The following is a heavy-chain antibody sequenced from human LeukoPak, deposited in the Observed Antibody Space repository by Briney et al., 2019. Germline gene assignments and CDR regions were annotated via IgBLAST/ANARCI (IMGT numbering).Heavy chain of an antibody. J-gene: IGHJ4*02. Sequence: PGGSLRLSCAASGFTFSSYGMHWVRQAPGKGLEWVAFIRYDGSNKYYADSVKGRFTISRDNSKNTLYLQMNSLRAEDTAVYYCAKDHPWRSASRGSYPSGYWGQGTLVTVSS. V-gene: IGHV3-30*02. CDR3: AKDHPWRSASRGSYPSGY. CDR2: IRYDGSNK. D-gene: IGHD3-16*01. CDR1: GFTFSSYG.